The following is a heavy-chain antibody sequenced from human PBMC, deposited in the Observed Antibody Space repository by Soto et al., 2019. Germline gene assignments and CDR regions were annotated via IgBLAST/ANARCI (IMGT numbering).Heavy chain of an antibody. CDR3: TGDYYDSSGYGPVGAFDI. V-gene: IGHV3-73*01. D-gene: IGHD3-22*01. CDR2: IRSKANSYAT. CDR1: GFTFSGSA. Sequence: PGGSLRLACAASGFTFSGSAMHWVRQASGKGLEWVGRIRSKANSYATAYAASVKGRFTISRDDSKNTAYLQMNSLKTEDTAVYYCTGDYYDSSGYGPVGAFDIWGQGTMVTV. J-gene: IGHJ3*02.